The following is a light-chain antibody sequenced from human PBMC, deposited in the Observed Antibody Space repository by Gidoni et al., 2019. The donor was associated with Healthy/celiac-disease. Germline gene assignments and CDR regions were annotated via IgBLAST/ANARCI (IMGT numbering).Light chain of an antibody. Sequence: DIHMTQSPSTLSASVGDRVTLTCRASQSISSRLAWYQQKPGKAPKLLIYKASSLESGVPSRFSGSGSGTEFTLTISSLQPDDFATYYCQQYNSYSPPWTFGQGTKVEIK. CDR2: KAS. J-gene: IGKJ1*01. V-gene: IGKV1-5*03. CDR1: QSISSR. CDR3: QQYNSYSPPWT.